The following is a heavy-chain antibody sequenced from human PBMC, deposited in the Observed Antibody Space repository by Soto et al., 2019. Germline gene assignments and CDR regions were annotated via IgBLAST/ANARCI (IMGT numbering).Heavy chain of an antibody. CDR3: ARDGSGYSTD. D-gene: IGHD5-18*01. CDR1: GFTFRNYW. Sequence: GGSLRLSCVASGFTFRNYWMSWLRQAPGKGLEWVANTNQDGRERYSVDSVKGRFTISRDNAKNSMHLQMNSLRAEDTAVYYCARDGSGYSTDWGQGTLVTVPS. V-gene: IGHV3-7*01. CDR2: TNQDGRER. J-gene: IGHJ4*02.